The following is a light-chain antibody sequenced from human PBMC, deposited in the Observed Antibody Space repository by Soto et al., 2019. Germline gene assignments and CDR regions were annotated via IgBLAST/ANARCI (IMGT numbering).Light chain of an antibody. Sequence: QSALTQPASVSGSPGQSITISCTGTSSDIGGYNYVYWYQQHPGKAPKLIICEVSNRPSGVSYRFSGSKSGNTASLTISGLQAEDEADYYCGSYTTSSTVVFGGGTKLTVL. J-gene: IGLJ3*02. CDR1: SSDIGGYNY. V-gene: IGLV2-14*01. CDR2: EVS. CDR3: GSYTTSSTVV.